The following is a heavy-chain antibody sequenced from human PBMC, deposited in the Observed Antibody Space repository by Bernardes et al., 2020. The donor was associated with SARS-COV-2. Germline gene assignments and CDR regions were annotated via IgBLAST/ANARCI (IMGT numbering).Heavy chain of an antibody. V-gene: IGHV1-18*01. D-gene: IGHD3-22*01. CDR3: ARDVLHRSGQFEYSYNGLDV. J-gene: IGHJ6*02. CDR2: VSTYNDDT. CDR1: GYTFTRYA. Sequence: ASVKVSCKASGYTFTRYAFSWVRQAPGQGLEWMGWVSTYNDDTDYAQKFRGRVTMTTDTSTSTAFLELRSLRSDDTAVYYCARDVLHRSGQFEYSYNGLDVWGQGTTVTVSS.